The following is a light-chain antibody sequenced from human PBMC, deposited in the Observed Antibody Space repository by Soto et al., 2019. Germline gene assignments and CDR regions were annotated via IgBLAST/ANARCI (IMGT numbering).Light chain of an antibody. CDR1: SSDVGGYKY. CDR2: EVS. J-gene: IGLJ7*01. V-gene: IGLV2-14*01. CDR3: SSYTSGSTPFV. Sequence: QSVLTQPASVSGSPGQSITISCAGTSSDVGGYKYVSWYQQHPGKAPKLMIYEVSNRPSGVSNRFSGSKSANTASLTISGLQAEDEADYYCSSYTSGSTPFVFGTGTQLTVL.